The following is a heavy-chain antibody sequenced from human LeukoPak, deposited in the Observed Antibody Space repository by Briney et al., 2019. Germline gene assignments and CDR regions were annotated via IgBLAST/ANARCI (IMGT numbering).Heavy chain of an antibody. D-gene: IGHD2-15*01. Sequence: ASVKVSCKASGYTFTSYDINWVRQATGQGLEWMGWMNPNSGNTGYAQKFQGRVTITRNTSISTAYMELSSLRSEDTAVYYCARRSFGVVVASSFAFDIWGQGTMVTVSS. J-gene: IGHJ3*02. CDR3: ARRSFGVVVASSFAFDI. V-gene: IGHV1-8*03. CDR1: GYTFTSYD. CDR2: MNPNSGNT.